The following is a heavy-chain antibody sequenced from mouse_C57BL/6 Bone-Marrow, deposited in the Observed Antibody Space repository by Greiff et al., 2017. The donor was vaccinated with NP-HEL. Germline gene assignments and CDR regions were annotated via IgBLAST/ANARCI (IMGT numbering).Heavy chain of an antibody. V-gene: IGHV1-80*01. CDR1: GYAFSSYW. Sequence: VQGVESGAELVKPGASVKISCKASGYAFSSYWMNWVKQRPGKGLEWIGQIYPGDGDTNYNGKFKGKATLTADKSSSTAYMQLSSLTSEDSAVYFCARESYDYWYFDVWGTGTTVTVSS. CDR3: ARESYDYWYFDV. D-gene: IGHD2-3*01. CDR2: IYPGDGDT. J-gene: IGHJ1*03.